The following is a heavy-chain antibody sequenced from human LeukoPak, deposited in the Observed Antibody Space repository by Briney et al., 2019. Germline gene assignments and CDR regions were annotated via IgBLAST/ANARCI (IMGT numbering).Heavy chain of an antibody. Sequence: SETLSLTCTVSGGSISSYYWSWIRQPPGKGLEWIGSIYYSGSTYYNPSLKSRVTISVDTSKNQFSLKLSSVTAADTAVYYCARGSGWYGSDYWGQGTLVTVSS. CDR2: IYYSGST. D-gene: IGHD6-19*01. CDR3: ARGSGWYGSDY. J-gene: IGHJ4*02. CDR1: GGSISSYY. V-gene: IGHV4-59*05.